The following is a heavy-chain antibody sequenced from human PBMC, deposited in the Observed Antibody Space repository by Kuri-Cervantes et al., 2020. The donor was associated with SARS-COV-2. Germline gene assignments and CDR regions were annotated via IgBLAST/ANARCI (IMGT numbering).Heavy chain of an antibody. V-gene: IGHV3-7*01. CDR2: IKQDGSEK. J-gene: IGHJ3*02. CDR1: GFLVSASA. D-gene: IGHD2-15*01. Sequence: GESLKISCEVSGFLVSASAIHWVRQAPGKGLEWVANIKQDGSEKYYVDSVKGRFIITRDNAKNSLYLQMNSLRAEDTAVYYCARDGVGGYCSGGSCYEDDAFEIWGQGTMVTVSS. CDR3: ARDGVGGYCSGGSCYEDDAFEI.